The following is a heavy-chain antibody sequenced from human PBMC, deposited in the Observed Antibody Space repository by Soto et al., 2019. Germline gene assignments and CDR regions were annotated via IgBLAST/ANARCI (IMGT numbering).Heavy chain of an antibody. Sequence: QVHLVQSGAEVKKPGASVKVSCKASGYTFTNYYIHWVRQAPGQGLEGLGIIRPSGGRTEYAKRFQSRVTMTRDTTTSTVYMELTSLTSEDTAVYYCAREPNESYYFDYWGQGTLVTVSS. J-gene: IGHJ4*02. D-gene: IGHD5-18*01. CDR3: AREPNESYYFDY. V-gene: IGHV1-46*01. CDR2: IRPSGGRT. CDR1: GYTFTNYY.